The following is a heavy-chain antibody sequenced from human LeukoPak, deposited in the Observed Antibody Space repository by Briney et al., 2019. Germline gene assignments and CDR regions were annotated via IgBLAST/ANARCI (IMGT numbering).Heavy chain of an antibody. D-gene: IGHD6-19*01. J-gene: IGHJ5*02. V-gene: IGHV4-4*09. CDR2: ICNSGGT. CDR1: GDSISTYY. Sequence: SDTLSLTCTASGDSISTYYWSWIRQPPGKGLEWVGCICNSGGTNYNPSLKSRVTISVDTSKNQFSLNLSSVTAADTAVYYCARAGSPAVAPYNCFDPWGQGTLVTVSS. CDR3: ARAGSPAVAPYNCFDP.